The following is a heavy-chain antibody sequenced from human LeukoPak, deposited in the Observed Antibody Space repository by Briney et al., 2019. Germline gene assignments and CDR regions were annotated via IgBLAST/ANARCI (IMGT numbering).Heavy chain of an antibody. CDR1: GLTFSSYE. J-gene: IGHJ6*02. D-gene: IGHD2-2*01. V-gene: IGHV3-48*03. Sequence: GGSLRLSCAASGLTFSSYEMNWVRQAPGKGLEWVSYISSSGSTIYYADSVKGRFTISRDNAKNSLYLQMNSLRAEDTAVYYCARDQLLAPYYYYGMDVWGQGTTVTVSS. CDR3: ARDQLLAPYYYYGMDV. CDR2: ISSSGSTI.